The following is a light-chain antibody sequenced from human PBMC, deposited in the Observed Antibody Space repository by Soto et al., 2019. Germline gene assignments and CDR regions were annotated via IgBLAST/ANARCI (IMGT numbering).Light chain of an antibody. CDR1: SSNIGSNT. CDR3: ATWDDSLNGHV. CDR2: SNN. V-gene: IGLV1-44*01. J-gene: IGLJ1*01. Sequence: QSVLTQSPSASGTPGQRVTISCSGNSSNIGSNTVSWYQQLPGTAPKLLIYSNNQRPSGVPDRFSGSKSGTSASLAIGGLQSEDEGDYYCATWDDSLNGHVFGTGTKVTVL.